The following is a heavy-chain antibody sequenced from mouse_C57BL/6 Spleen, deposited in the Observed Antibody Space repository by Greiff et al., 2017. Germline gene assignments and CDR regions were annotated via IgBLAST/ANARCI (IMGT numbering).Heavy chain of an antibody. CDR1: GYTFTSYW. D-gene: IGHD2-4*01. V-gene: IGHV1-55*01. CDR3: AGRKPYDYARAY. CDR2: IYPGSGST. J-gene: IGHJ3*01. Sequence: QVQLQQPGAELVKPGASVQMSCKASGYTFTSYWITWVKQRPGQGLEWIGDIYPGSGSTKYNEKFKSKATLTVDTYSSTADMQLISLTSEDSAVYDCAGRKPYDYARAYWGQGTLVTVSA.